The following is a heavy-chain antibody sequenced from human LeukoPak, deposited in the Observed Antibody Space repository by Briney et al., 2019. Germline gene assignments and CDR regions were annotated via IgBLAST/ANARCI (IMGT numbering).Heavy chain of an antibody. D-gene: IGHD2-15*01. CDR3: AKRGGYCSGGSCYQFDY. Sequence: GGSLRLSCAASGFTFSSYGMHWVRQAPGKGLEWVAFIRFDEVNKYYAESVKGRFTISRDNSKNTLYLQMNSLRSEDTAVYFCAKRGGYCSGGSCYQFDYWGQGTLVTVSP. J-gene: IGHJ4*02. CDR2: IRFDEVNK. V-gene: IGHV3-30*02. CDR1: GFTFSSYG.